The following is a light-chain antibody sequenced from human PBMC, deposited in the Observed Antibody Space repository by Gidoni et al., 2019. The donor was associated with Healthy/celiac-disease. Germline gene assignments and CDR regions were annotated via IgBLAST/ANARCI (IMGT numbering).Light chain of an antibody. CDR1: SSNIGAGYD. J-gene: IGLJ2*01. CDR3: QSYDSSLSAVV. V-gene: IGLV1-40*01. Sequence: QSVLTPPPSVSVAPAQTVTISCTGSSSNIGAGYDVHWYQQSPVTAPKLLIYGNSNRPSGVPERFSGSKSGTSASLAITGLQAEDEADYYCQSYDSSLSAVVFGGGTKLTVL. CDR2: GNS.